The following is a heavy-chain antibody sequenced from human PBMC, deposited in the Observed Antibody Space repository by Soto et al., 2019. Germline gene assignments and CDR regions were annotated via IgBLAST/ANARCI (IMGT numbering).Heavy chain of an antibody. D-gene: IGHD1-26*01. CDR3: ARGGRYYVKYWFDP. CDR1: GGSVSSGSYY. CDR2: IFNTGST. J-gene: IGHJ5*02. Sequence: QVQLQESGPGLVKPSETLSLTCTVSGGSVSSGSYYWSWIRQPPGKGLEWIGYIFNTGSTNYNPSLKSRVTLSVDTPQTQFPRKLRPVTAADTAVYYCARGGRYYVKYWFDPWGQGTLVTVSS. V-gene: IGHV4-61*01.